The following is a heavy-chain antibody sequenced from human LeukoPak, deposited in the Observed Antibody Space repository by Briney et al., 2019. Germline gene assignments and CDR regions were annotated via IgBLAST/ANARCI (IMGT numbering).Heavy chain of an antibody. D-gene: IGHD2-15*01. V-gene: IGHV3-48*01. J-gene: IGHJ3*02. CDR1: GFTFSSYS. CDR3: ARDTDCSGGSCYSDAFDI. CDR2: ISSSSSTI. Sequence: PGGSLRLSCAASGFTFSSYSMNWVRQAPGKGPEWVSYISSSSSTIYYADSVKGRFTISRDNAKNSLYLQMNSLRAEDTAVYYCARDTDCSGGSCYSDAFDIWGQGTMVTVSS.